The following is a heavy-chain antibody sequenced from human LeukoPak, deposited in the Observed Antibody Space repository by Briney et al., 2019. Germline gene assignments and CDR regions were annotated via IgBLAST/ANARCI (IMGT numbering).Heavy chain of an antibody. J-gene: IGHJ4*02. CDR2: ISSSSSTI. D-gene: IGHD5-18*01. Sequence: GGSLRLSCAASGFTFSSYWMSWVRQAPGKGLEWVSYISSSSSTIYYADSVKGRFTISRDNAKNSLYLQMNSLRAEDTAVYYCARDRKQLWLKIMDYWGQGTLVTVSS. V-gene: IGHV3-48*01. CDR1: GFTFSSYW. CDR3: ARDRKQLWLKIMDY.